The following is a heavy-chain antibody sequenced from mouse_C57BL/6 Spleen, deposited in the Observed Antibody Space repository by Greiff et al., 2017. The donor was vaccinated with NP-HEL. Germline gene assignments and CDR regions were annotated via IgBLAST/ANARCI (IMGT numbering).Heavy chain of an antibody. CDR2: IDPSDSEP. CDR1: GYTFTSYW. Sequence: QVQLQQPGAELVRPGSSVKLSCKASGYTFTSYWMHWVKQRPIQGLEWIGNIDPSDSEPHYNQKFKDKATLTVDKSSSTAYMQLSSLTSEDSAVYYCARGTYYGYDGFAYWGQGTLVTVSA. J-gene: IGHJ3*01. CDR3: ARGTYYGYDGFAY. V-gene: IGHV1-52*01. D-gene: IGHD2-9*01.